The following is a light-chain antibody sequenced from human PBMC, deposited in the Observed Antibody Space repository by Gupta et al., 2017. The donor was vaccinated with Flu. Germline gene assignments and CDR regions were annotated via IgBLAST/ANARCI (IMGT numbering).Light chain of an antibody. J-gene: IGLJ3*02. Sequence: QSALTQPAFVSGSPGQSITISCTGTSSDVGGYNYVSWYQQHPGKAPKLMIYEVSNRPSGVSNRFPGSKSGNTASLTISGLQAEDEADYYCSSYTSSSTWVFGGGTKLTVL. CDR2: EVS. CDR3: SSYTSSSTWV. CDR1: SSDVGGYNY. V-gene: IGLV2-14*01.